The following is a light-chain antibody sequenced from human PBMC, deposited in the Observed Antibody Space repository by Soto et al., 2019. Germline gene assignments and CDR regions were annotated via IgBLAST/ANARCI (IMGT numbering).Light chain of an antibody. CDR2: AAS. CDR3: QQSYITPYT. Sequence: DIQMTQSPSSLSASVGDTVTITCRASQSISVHLNWYQQKPGKVPKLLIYAASNLQSGVPSSFSGSGSETDFALTIISLQPEDFAPYYCQQSYITPYTFGQGTKLQIK. CDR1: QSISVH. V-gene: IGKV1-39*01. J-gene: IGKJ2*01.